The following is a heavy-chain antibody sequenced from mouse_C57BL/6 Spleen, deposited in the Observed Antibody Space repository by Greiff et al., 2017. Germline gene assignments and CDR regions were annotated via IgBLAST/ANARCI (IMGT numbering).Heavy chain of an antibody. Sequence: QVQLQQSGAELVKPGASVKLSCKASGYTFTEYTIHWVKQRSGQGLEWIGRIDPNSGGTKYNEKFKSKATLTVDKPSSTAYMQLSSLTSEDSAVYYCARWDGSSYADFDYWGQGTTLTVSS. V-gene: IGHV1-72*01. J-gene: IGHJ2*01. CDR1: GYTFTEYT. D-gene: IGHD1-1*01. CDR2: IDPNSGGT. CDR3: ARWDGSSYADFDY.